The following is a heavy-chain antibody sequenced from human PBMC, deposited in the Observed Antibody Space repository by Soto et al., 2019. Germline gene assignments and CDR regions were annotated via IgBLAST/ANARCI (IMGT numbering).Heavy chain of an antibody. J-gene: IGHJ5*02. Sequence: QVQLVESGGGVVQPGRSLRLSCAASGFTFSSYGMHWVRQAPGKGLEWVAVIWYDGSNKYYADSVKGRFTISRDNSKNTLYLQTNSLRAEDTAVYYCARDASSIAANTNWFDPWGQGTLVTVSS. D-gene: IGHD6-6*01. CDR1: GFTFSSYG. V-gene: IGHV3-33*01. CDR3: ARDASSIAANTNWFDP. CDR2: IWYDGSNK.